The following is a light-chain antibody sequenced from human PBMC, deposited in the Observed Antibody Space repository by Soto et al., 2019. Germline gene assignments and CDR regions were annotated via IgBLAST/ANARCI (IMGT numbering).Light chain of an antibody. V-gene: IGKV1-17*01. CDR1: QGIRSD. Sequence: DIQMTQFPSSLSASVGDTVTITCCASQGIRSDLGWYQQKPGKAPKRLIYGASSLQSGDPSRFSGSGSGTEFTLAISSLQPEDSATFYCLQHSTYPLTFGQGTKVEIK. J-gene: IGKJ1*01. CDR2: GAS. CDR3: LQHSTYPLT.